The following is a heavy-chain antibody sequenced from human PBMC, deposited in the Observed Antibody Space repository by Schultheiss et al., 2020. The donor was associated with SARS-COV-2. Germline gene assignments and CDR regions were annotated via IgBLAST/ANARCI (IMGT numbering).Heavy chain of an antibody. CDR3: ARGDYPPRV. CDR2: INPNSGGV. J-gene: IGHJ6*02. CDR1: GYTFIGYY. Sequence: ASVKVSCKASGYTFIGYYMNWVRQAPGQGLEWVGRINPNSGGVEYAQTFQGRVTMTRDTSTTTVHMELRSLRSDDAAVYYCARGDYPPRVWGQGTTVTVSS. V-gene: IGHV1-2*06. D-gene: IGHD4-17*01.